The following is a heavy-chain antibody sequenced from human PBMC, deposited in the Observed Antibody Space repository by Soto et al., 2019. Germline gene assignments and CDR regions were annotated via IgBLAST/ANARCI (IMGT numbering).Heavy chain of an antibody. J-gene: IGHJ3*02. CDR2: INHSRST. V-gene: IGHV4-34*01. CDR3: ARDQLERIHPLAFYI. Sequence: SEIRSLACAVYGGSFSGYYWSWIRQPPGKGLEWIGEINHSRSTNYNPSLKSRVTIPVDTSKNQFSLKLSSVTAADTAVYYCARDQLERIHPLAFYICGQGTTLTGSS. D-gene: IGHD1-1*01. CDR1: GGSFSGYY.